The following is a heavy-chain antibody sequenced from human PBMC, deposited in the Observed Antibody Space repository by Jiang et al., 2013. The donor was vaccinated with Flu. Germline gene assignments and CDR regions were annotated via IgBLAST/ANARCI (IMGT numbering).Heavy chain of an antibody. V-gene: IGHV6-1*01. CDR2: TFYESGWNN. Sequence: QTLSLTCAISGNSVSSNRDAWSWIRQSPSRGLEWLGRTFYESGWNNEYAVSVESRITIIPDTSKNQFSLQLNSVTPEDTAVYYCARGFLHSGFDYWGQGTLVTVSS. CDR1: GNSVSSNRDA. CDR3: ARGFLHSGFDY. J-gene: IGHJ4*02. D-gene: IGHD3-10*01.